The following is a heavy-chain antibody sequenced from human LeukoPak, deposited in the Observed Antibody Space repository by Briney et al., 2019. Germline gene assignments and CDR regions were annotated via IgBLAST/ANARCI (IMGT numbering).Heavy chain of an antibody. D-gene: IGHD2-2*01. CDR3: ARDREPSWIGYCSSTSCFSLDY. Sequence: GASVKVSFTASGGTFSSYAISWVRQAPGQGLEWMGIINPSGGSTSYAQKFQGRVTMTRDTSTSTVYMELSSLRSEDTAVYYCARDREPSWIGYCSSTSCFSLDYWGQGTLVTVSS. V-gene: IGHV1-46*01. CDR1: GGTFSSYA. J-gene: IGHJ4*02. CDR2: INPSGGST.